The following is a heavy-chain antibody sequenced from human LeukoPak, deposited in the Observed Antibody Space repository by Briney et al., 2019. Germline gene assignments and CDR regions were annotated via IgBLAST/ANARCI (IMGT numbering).Heavy chain of an antibody. CDR2: ISSSSSTI. CDR3: ASSMVRGVIDGAFDI. D-gene: IGHD3-10*01. Sequence: GGSLRLSCAASGFTFSSYSMNWVRQAPGKGLEWVSYISSSSSTIYYADSVKGRFTISRDNAKNSLYLQMNSLRAEDTAVYYCASSMVRGVIDGAFDIWGQGTMVTVSS. J-gene: IGHJ3*02. CDR1: GFTFSSYS. V-gene: IGHV3-48*01.